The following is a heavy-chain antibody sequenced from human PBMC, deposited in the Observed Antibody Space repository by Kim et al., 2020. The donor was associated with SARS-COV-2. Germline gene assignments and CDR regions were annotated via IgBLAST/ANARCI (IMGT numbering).Heavy chain of an antibody. V-gene: IGHV4-39*01. Sequence: NPSLKSRVTISVDTSKNQFALKLSSVTAADTAVYYCARHPKIAAATNFDYWGQGTLVTVSS. J-gene: IGHJ4*02. CDR3: ARHPKIAAATNFDY. D-gene: IGHD6-13*01.